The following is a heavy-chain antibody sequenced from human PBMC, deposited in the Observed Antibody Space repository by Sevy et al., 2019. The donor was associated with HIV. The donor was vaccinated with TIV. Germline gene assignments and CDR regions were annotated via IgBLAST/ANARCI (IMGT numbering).Heavy chain of an antibody. CDR2: IYYSGST. J-gene: IGHJ3*02. V-gene: IGHV4-59*01. CDR3: GRIRSIAAPHDAFDI. Sequence: SETLSLTCTVSGGSISSYYWSWIRQPPGKGLEWIGYIYYSGSTNYNPSLKSRVTISVDTSKNQFSLKLISVTAADTAVDYCGRIRSIAAPHDAFDIWGQGTMVTVSS. CDR1: GGSISSYY. D-gene: IGHD6-6*01.